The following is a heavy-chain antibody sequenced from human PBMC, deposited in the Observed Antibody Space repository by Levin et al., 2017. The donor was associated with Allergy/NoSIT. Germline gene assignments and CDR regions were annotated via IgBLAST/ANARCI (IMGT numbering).Heavy chain of an antibody. CDR2: VYYTGNT. V-gene: IGHV4-59*08. Sequence: SETLSLTCTVSGDSIYNFYWSWIRQFPGKGLEWIGFVYYTGNTNYNPSLKSRVSISVDTSKSHFSLRLSSITAADTGVYYCAGLYGVGVAAAEGYWGQGAPVMVSS. CDR1: GDSIYNFY. CDR3: AGLYGVGVAAAEGY. J-gene: IGHJ4*02. D-gene: IGHD6-13*01.